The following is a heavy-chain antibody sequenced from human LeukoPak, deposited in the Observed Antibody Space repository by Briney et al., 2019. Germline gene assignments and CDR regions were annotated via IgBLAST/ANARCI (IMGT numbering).Heavy chain of an antibody. D-gene: IGHD3-10*01. Sequence: GGALRLSCAASGFTFYDYGMNWVHPAPGKGLVWGSGLNCNGDSTGYTDSVKGRLTISRDNAKNSLYLQMNSLRAEDTAVYYCARVGVDGSGSYYNGGLDYWGQGTLVTVSS. CDR1: GFTFYDYG. CDR2: LNCNGDST. J-gene: IGHJ4*02. V-gene: IGHV3-20*04. CDR3: ARVGVDGSGSYYNGGLDY.